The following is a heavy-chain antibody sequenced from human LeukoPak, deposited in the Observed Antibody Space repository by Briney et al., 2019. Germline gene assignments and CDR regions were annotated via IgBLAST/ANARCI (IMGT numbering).Heavy chain of an antibody. CDR3: ARNRGLEWLGALTAFDI. J-gene: IGHJ3*02. CDR2: INPNSGGT. V-gene: IGHV1-2*02. Sequence: VASVKVSCKASGYTFTGYYMHWVRQAPGQGLEWMGWINPNSGGTNYAQKFQGRVTMTRDTSISTAYMELSRLRSDDTAVYYCARNRGLEWLGALTAFDIWGQGTMVTVSS. D-gene: IGHD3-3*01. CDR1: GYTFTGYY.